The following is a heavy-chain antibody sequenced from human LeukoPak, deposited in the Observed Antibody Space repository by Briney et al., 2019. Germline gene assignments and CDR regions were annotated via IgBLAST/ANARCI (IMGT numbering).Heavy chain of an antibody. Sequence: GGSLRLSCAASGFTFSSYGMHWVRQAPGKGLEVGAFIRYDGSNKYYADSVKGRFTISRDNSKNTLYLQMNSLRAEDTAVYYCAKDGTIFGVVIRGHFDYWGQGTLVTVSS. CDR2: IRYDGSNK. V-gene: IGHV3-30*02. J-gene: IGHJ4*02. D-gene: IGHD3-3*01. CDR1: GFTFSSYG. CDR3: AKDGTIFGVVIRGHFDY.